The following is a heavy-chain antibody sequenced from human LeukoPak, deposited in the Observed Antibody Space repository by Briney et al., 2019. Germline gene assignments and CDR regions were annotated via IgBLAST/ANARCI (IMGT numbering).Heavy chain of an antibody. CDR3: AKSPEYYYYYMDV. J-gene: IGHJ6*03. CDR1: GFTFSSYA. CDR2: ISGSGGST. V-gene: IGHV3-23*01. Sequence: GGSLRLSXAASGFTFSSYAMSWVRQAPGKGLEWVSAISGSGGSTYYADSVKGRFTISRDNSKNTLYLQMNSLRAEDTAVYYCAKSPEYYYYYMDVWGKETTVTVSS.